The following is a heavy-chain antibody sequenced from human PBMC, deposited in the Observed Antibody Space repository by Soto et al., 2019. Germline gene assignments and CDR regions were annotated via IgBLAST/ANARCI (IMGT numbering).Heavy chain of an antibody. Sequence: EVQLLESGGVLVQPGESLRLSCAASGFTFSTYAMTWVRQAPGKGLEWVSSISGSGGRTYYADSVKGRFTISRDNSKNTLYLQTNSLRAEDTAVYYCAKAGDYHGSESYFPLDYWGQGTLVPVSS. V-gene: IGHV3-23*01. J-gene: IGHJ4*02. CDR3: AKAGDYHGSESYFPLDY. CDR1: GFTFSTYA. CDR2: ISGSGGRT. D-gene: IGHD3-10*01.